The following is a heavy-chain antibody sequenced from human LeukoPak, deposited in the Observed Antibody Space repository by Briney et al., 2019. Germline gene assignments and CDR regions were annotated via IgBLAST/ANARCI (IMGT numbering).Heavy chain of an antibody. J-gene: IGHJ6*03. CDR3: ARRGGSPSGNYYYYYMDV. CDR1: GGTFISYA. D-gene: IGHD6-6*01. CDR2: MIPIFGRA. V-gene: IGHV1-69*01. Sequence: SVKVSCKASGGTFISYAISWARQAPGQGREWRGGMIPIFGRANYAQKFQGRERITADESTSTAYMELSSLRSEDTAVYYCARRGGSPSGNYYYYYMDVWGKGTTVTVSS.